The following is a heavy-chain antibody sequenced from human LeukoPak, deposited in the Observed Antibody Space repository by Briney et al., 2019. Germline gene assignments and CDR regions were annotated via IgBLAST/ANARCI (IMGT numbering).Heavy chain of an antibody. Sequence: EASVKVSCKASGYTFTGYYMHWVRQAPGQGLEWMGWINPNSGGTNYAQKFQGRVTMTRDTSISTAYMELSRLRSDDTAVYFCARGSDYDDYFYMDFWGKGTTVTVSS. CDR3: ARGSDYDDYFYMDF. CDR1: GYTFTGYY. V-gene: IGHV1-2*02. CDR2: INPNSGGT. J-gene: IGHJ6*03.